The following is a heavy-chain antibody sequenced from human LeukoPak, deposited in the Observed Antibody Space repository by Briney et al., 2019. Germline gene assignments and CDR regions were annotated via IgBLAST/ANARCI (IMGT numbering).Heavy chain of an antibody. D-gene: IGHD3-3*01. J-gene: IGHJ5*02. CDR2: IYYSGST. V-gene: IGHV4-59*08. CDR1: GGSISSYY. CDR3: ARQYYDFWSGPNWFDP. Sequence: SETLSLTCTVSGGSISSYYWSWIRQPPGKGLEWIGYIYYSGSTNYNPSLKSRVTISVDTSKNQFSLKLSSVTAADTAVYYCARQYYDFWSGPNWFDPWGQGTLVTVSS.